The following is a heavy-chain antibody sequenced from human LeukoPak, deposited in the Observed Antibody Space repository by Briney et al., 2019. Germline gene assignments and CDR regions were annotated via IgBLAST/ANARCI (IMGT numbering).Heavy chain of an antibody. D-gene: IGHD3-10*01. CDR1: GGSFSSYY. J-gene: IGHJ3*01. V-gene: IGHV4-59*01. Sequence: SETLSLTCTVSGGSFSSYYWSWIRQPPGKGLEGLGYIYYSGSTNYNPSLKSRVTISVDTSNNQFSLKLNSVTAADTDLYFCTRGDGSGSYYAFDFWGQGTMVTVSS. CDR2: IYYSGST. CDR3: TRGDGSGSYYAFDF.